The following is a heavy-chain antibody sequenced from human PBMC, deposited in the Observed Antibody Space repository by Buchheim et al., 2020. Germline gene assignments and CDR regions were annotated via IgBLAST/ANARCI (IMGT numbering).Heavy chain of an antibody. CDR1: GGSISSYY. CDR2: IYYSGST. V-gene: IGHV4-59*01. D-gene: IGHD6-13*01. CDR3: ARDRVAAAGMDY. Sequence: QVQLQKSGPGLVKPSETLSLTCTVSGGSISSYYWSWIRQPPGKGLEWIGYIYYSGSTNYNPSLKSRVTISVDTSKNQFSLKLSSMTAADTAVYYCARDRVAAAGMDYWGQGTL. J-gene: IGHJ4*02.